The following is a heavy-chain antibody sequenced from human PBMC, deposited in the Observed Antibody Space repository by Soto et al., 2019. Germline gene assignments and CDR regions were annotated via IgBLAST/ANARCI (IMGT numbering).Heavy chain of an antibody. V-gene: IGHV4-59*01. J-gene: IGHJ5*02. CDR3: ARVRYSSSWYSNWFDP. D-gene: IGHD6-13*01. Sequence: SETLSLTCTVSGGSISSYYGSWIRQPPGKGLEWIGYIYYSGSTNYSPSLKSRVTISVGTSKNQLSLRLSSVTAADTAVYYCARVRYSSSWYSNWFDPWGQGTLVTVSS. CDR2: IYYSGST. CDR1: GGSISSYY.